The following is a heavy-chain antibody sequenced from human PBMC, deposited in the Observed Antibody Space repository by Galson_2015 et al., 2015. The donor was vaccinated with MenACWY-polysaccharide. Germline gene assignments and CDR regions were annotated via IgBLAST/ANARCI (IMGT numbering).Heavy chain of an antibody. V-gene: IGHV3-30*03. CDR3: ARGGQPYYYMDV. D-gene: IGHD1-1*01. Sequence: SLRLSCAASGFTFSSYGMHWVRQAPGKGLEWVAVISYDGSNKYYADSVKGRFAISRDNSKNTLYLQMNSLRTEDTAVYYCARGGQPYYYMDVWGKGTTVTVSS. J-gene: IGHJ6*03. CDR1: GFTFSSYG. CDR2: ISYDGSNK.